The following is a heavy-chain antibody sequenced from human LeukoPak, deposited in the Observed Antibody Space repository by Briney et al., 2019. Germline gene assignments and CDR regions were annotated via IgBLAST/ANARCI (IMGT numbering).Heavy chain of an antibody. CDR2: ISSSSSTI. CDR1: GFTFSSYA. V-gene: IGHV3-48*01. J-gene: IGHJ6*04. CDR3: ARGQVVGATFGMDV. D-gene: IGHD1-26*01. Sequence: PGGSLRLSCAASGFTFSSYAMSWVRQAPGKGLEWVSYISSSSSTIYYADSVKGRFTISRDNAKNSLYLQMNSLRAEDTAVYYCARGQVVGATFGMDVWGKGTTVTVSS.